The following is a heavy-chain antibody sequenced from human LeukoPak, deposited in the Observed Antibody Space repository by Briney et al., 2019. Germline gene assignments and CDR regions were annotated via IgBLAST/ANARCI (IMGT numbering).Heavy chain of an antibody. Sequence: PGGSLRLSCAASGFTFTNHWMHWVRQAPGKGLVWVSGISWNSGSIGYGESVRGRFTISRDNAKNSLYLQMNSLRPEDTALYYSVKDMSRYFHDKSGYRSYFEDWGQGTLVTVSS. CDR2: ISWNSGSI. D-gene: IGHD3-22*01. V-gene: IGHV3-9*01. CDR3: VKDMSRYFHDKSGYRSYFED. CDR1: GFTFTNHW. J-gene: IGHJ4*02.